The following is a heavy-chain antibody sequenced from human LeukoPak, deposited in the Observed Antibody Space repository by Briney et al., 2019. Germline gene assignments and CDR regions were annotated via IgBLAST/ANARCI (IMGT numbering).Heavy chain of an antibody. V-gene: IGHV3-23*01. Sequence: GGSLRLSCAASGFTFSSYAMSWVRQAPGKGLEWVSAISGSGGSTYYADSVKGRFTISTDNSKNTLYLQMNSLRAEDTAVYYCAISQLLYGVNYFDYWGQGTLVTVSS. J-gene: IGHJ4*02. CDR1: GFTFSSYA. D-gene: IGHD2-2*02. CDR2: ISGSGGST. CDR3: AISQLLYGVNYFDY.